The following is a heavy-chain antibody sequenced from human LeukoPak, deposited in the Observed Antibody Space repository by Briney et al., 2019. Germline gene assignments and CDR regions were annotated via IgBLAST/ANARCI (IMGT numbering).Heavy chain of an antibody. V-gene: IGHV4-39*01. Sequence: PSETLSLTCTVSGGSISSSSYYWGWIRQPPGKGLEWIGSIYYSGSTYYNPSLKSRVTISVDTSKNQFSLKLSSVTAADTAVYYCARQLEWELLRGGEFDYWGQGTLVTVSS. J-gene: IGHJ4*02. CDR2: IYYSGST. CDR3: ARQLEWELLRGGEFDY. D-gene: IGHD1-26*01. CDR1: GGSISSSSYY.